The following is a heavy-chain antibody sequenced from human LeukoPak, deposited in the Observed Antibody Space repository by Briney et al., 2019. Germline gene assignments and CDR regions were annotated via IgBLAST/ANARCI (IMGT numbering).Heavy chain of an antibody. CDR2: IYYSGST. Sequence: PSETLSLTCTVSGGSISSYYWSWIRQPPGKGLEWIGYIYYSGSTNYNPSLKSRATISVDTSKNQFSLKLSSVTAADTAVYYCARRRRQWLDNWFDPWGQGTLVTVSS. D-gene: IGHD6-19*01. CDR1: GGSISSYY. CDR3: ARRRRQWLDNWFDP. V-gene: IGHV4-59*08. J-gene: IGHJ5*02.